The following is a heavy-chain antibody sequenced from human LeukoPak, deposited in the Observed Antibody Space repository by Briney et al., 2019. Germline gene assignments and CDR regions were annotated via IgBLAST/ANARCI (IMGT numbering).Heavy chain of an antibody. J-gene: IGHJ4*02. CDR1: GYSISSGYY. CDR3: ARGYCSSTSCYFSFGY. CDR2: IYHSGST. D-gene: IGHD2-2*01. Sequence: SETLSLTCTVSGYSISSGYYWGWIRQPPGKGLEWIGSIYHSGSTYYNPSLKSRVTISVDTSKNQFSLKLSSVTAADTAVYYCARGYCSSTSCYFSFGYWGQGTLVTVSS. V-gene: IGHV4-38-2*02.